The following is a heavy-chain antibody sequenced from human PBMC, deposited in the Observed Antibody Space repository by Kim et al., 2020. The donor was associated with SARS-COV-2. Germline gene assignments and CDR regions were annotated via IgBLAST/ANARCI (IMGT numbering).Heavy chain of an antibody. V-gene: IGHV3-64D*09. CDR2: ISSNGYTT. Sequence: GGSLRLSCSASGFIFSNYVMHWVRQAPGKGLEYVSAISSNGYTTYYGDSVNGRFTISRDNSMDILYLQMTSLKLEDTAVYYCVKAYSDYYHYYGMDVWGQGTSVTVSS. CDR1: GFIFSNYV. J-gene: IGHJ6*02. D-gene: IGHD2-21*01. CDR3: VKAYSDYYHYYGMDV.